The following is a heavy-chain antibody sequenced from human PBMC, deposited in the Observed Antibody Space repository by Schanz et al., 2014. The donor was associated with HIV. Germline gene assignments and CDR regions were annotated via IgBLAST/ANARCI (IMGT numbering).Heavy chain of an antibody. D-gene: IGHD5-12*01. V-gene: IGHV3-30*03. CDR3: VRDRPDGYNQLDF. Sequence: QVQLVESGGGVVQPGRSLRLSCAGSGFSFDTFGIHWVRQAPGKGLEWVAVISYDGRNKYFADSVKGRFTISRDNSKNSLSLLIKSLRAEDAAVYYCVRDRPDGYNQLDFWGQGTLVTVSS. CDR1: GFSFDTFG. CDR2: ISYDGRNK. J-gene: IGHJ4*02.